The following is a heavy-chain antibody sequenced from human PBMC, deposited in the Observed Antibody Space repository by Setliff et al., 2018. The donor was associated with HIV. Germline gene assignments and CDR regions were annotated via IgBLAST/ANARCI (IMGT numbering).Heavy chain of an antibody. D-gene: IGHD2-2*01. J-gene: IGHJ6*02. CDR3: ASAYCSSTGCYVRWGNGMDV. Sequence: SETLSLTCVVSGGSISSGYYWGWIRQPPGKGLEWIGSIYHSGSTYYNPSLKSRVTISVDTSKNQFSLKLSSVTAADTAMYYCASAYCSSTGCYVRWGNGMDVWGQGTTVTVSS. CDR1: GGSISSGYY. V-gene: IGHV4-38-2*01. CDR2: IYHSGST.